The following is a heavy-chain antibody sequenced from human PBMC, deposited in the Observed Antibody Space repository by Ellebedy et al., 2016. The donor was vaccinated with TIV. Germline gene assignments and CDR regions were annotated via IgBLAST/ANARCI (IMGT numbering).Heavy chain of an antibody. V-gene: IGHV3-7*01. J-gene: IGHJ3*02. Sequence: GGSLRLSCAASGFTFSSYWMTWVRQAPGRGLEWVANINQDGSEKFYVDSVNGRFTVSRDNAKNSLYLHLNSLRAEYTAMYYCATDGSYGDYLSPTHAFVIWGQGTMVTVSS. D-gene: IGHD4-17*01. CDR2: INQDGSEK. CDR1: GFTFSSYW. CDR3: ATDGSYGDYLSPTHAFVI.